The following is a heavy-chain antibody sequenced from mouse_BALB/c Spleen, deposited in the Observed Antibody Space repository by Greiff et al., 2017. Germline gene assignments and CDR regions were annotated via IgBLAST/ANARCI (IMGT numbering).Heavy chain of an antibody. Sequence: EVQVVESGGGLVQPGGSRKLSCAASGFTFSSFGMHWVRQAPEKGLEWVAYISSGSSTIYYADTVKGRFTISRDNPKNTLFLQMTSLRSEDTAMYYCARRGNYLYAMDYWGQGTSVTVSS. CDR2: ISSGSSTI. CDR1: GFTFSSFG. V-gene: IGHV5-17*02. D-gene: IGHD2-1*01. J-gene: IGHJ4*01. CDR3: ARRGNYLYAMDY.